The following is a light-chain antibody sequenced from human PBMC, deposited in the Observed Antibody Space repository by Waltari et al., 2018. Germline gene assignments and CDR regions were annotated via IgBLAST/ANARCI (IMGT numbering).Light chain of an antibody. CDR2: DVS. CDR1: RSDVGGYNY. Sequence: QSALTQPASVSGSPGQSITISCTGTRSDVGGYNYVSWYQQHPDKVPKLIIYDVSNRPEGISNRFSGSKSVNTASLTISGLQAEDEADYFCGSYTSDSSVVFGGGTRLTVL. J-gene: IGLJ2*01. CDR3: GSYTSDSSVV. V-gene: IGLV2-14*01.